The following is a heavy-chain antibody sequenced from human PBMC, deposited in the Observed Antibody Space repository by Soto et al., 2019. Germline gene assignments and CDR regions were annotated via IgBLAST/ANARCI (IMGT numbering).Heavy chain of an antibody. J-gene: IGHJ4*02. CDR2: IYHSGST. Sequence: QLQLQESGSGLVKPSQTLSLTCAVSGGSISSGGYSWSWIRQPPGKGLEWIGYIYHSGSTYYNPSLRIRVTRSVDRSMNQFSLRLSSVTAADTAVYYWAAGGGLPRYYWGQGTLVTVSS. CDR1: GGSISSGGYS. CDR3: AAGGGLPRYY. V-gene: IGHV4-30-2*01. D-gene: IGHD5-12*01.